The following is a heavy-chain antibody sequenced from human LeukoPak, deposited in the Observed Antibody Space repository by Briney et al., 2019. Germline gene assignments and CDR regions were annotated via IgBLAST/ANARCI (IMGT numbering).Heavy chain of an antibody. Sequence: ASVKVSCKASGYTFTSYGISWVRQAPGQGLEWMGLVNPSGGSPGYAQKFQGRVTMTRDTSTSTVYMELSSLRSEDTAVYYCARRADSSGNQYNWFDPWGQGTLVTVSS. CDR3: ARRADSSGNQYNWFDP. V-gene: IGHV1-46*01. J-gene: IGHJ5*02. CDR1: GYTFTSYG. D-gene: IGHD3-22*01. CDR2: VNPSGGSP.